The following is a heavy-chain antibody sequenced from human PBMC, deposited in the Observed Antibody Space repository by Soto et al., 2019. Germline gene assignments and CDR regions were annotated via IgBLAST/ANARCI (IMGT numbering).Heavy chain of an antibody. Sequence: ASVKVSCKASGYTFTSYAMHWVRQAPGQRLEWMGWINAGNGNTKYSQKFQGRVTITRETSASTAYMELSSLRSEDTAVYYCAGVRQIPDYCSSTSCSGPFDYWGQGTLVTVSS. D-gene: IGHD2-2*01. V-gene: IGHV1-3*01. CDR2: INAGNGNT. J-gene: IGHJ4*02. CDR3: AGVRQIPDYCSSTSCSGPFDY. CDR1: GYTFTSYA.